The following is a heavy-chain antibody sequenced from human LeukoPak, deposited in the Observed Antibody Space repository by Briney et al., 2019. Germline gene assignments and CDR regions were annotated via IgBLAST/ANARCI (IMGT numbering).Heavy chain of an antibody. Sequence: ASVKVSCKASGYTFTSYDINWVRQAPGQGLEWMGWINPNSGGTNYAQKFQGRVTMTRDTSISTAYMELSRLRSDDTAVYYCARGGEGPHQPFDYWGQGTLVTVSS. CDR3: ARGGEGPHQPFDY. V-gene: IGHV1-2*02. D-gene: IGHD7-27*01. CDR1: GYTFTSYD. CDR2: INPNSGGT. J-gene: IGHJ4*02.